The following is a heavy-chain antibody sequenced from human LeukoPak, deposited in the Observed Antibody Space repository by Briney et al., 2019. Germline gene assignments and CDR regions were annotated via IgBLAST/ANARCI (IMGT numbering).Heavy chain of an antibody. CDR1: GFTFSNYW. V-gene: IGHV3-74*01. CDR3: ARGKFGSYFDY. D-gene: IGHD3-16*01. CDR2: INSDGINT. Sequence: PGGSLRLSCAASGFTFSNYWMHWVRQAPGKGLVWVSRINSDGINTSYADSVKGRFTISRDNAKNTLNLQMNSLRAEDTAVYYCARGKFGSYFDYWGQGTLVTVSS. J-gene: IGHJ4*02.